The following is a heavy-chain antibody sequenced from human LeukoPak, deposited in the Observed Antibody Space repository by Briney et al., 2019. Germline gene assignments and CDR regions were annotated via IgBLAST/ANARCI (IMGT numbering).Heavy chain of an antibody. V-gene: IGHV4-34*01. CDR1: GGSFSGYY. CDR3: ARAGLNGDVDY. Sequence: SGTLSLTCAVYGGSFSGYYLSWIRQPPGKGLEWIGEINHSGSTNYNPSLKSRVTISVDTSKNQFSLKLSPVTAADTAVYYCARAGLNGDVDYWGQGTLVTVSS. D-gene: IGHD4-17*01. J-gene: IGHJ4*02. CDR2: INHSGST.